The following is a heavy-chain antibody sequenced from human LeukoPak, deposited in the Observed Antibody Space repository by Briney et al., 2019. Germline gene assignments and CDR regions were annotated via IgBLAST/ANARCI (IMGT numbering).Heavy chain of an antibody. V-gene: IGHV1-69*13. CDR3: ARAEYSSSWYFRTYYYYGMDV. D-gene: IGHD6-13*01. CDR2: IIPIFGTA. CDR1: GGTFISYA. J-gene: IGHJ6*02. Sequence: ASVKVSCKASGGTFISYAISWVRQAPGQGLEWMGGIIPIFGTANYAQKFQGRVTITADESTSTAYMELSSLRSEDTAVYYCARAEYSSSWYFRTYYYYGMDVWGQGTTVTVSS.